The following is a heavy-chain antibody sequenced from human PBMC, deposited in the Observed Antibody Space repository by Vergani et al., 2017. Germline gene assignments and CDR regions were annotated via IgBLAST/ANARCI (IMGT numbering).Heavy chain of an antibody. D-gene: IGHD3-9*01. CDR1: GYTFSNYY. CDR3: ARGDYGILTGYRY. CDR2: INPSGGHT. Sequence: QVQVVQSGAEVKKSGASVKVSCKTSGYTFSNYYMHWVRQAPGQGLEWMGIINPSGGHTNYAQKFQGRVTMTRDTSTSTVYMELSSLRSEDTAIYYCARGDYGILTGYRYCDQGTLVTVSA. J-gene: IGHJ4*02. V-gene: IGHV1-46*03.